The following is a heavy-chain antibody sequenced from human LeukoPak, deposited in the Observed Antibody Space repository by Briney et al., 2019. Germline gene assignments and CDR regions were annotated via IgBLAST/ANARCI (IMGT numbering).Heavy chain of an antibody. D-gene: IGHD4-11*01. CDR3: ATETENSNYDAFDI. CDR2: ISGGGTTI. CDR1: GFTFSSYE. V-gene: IGHV3-48*03. Sequence: GGSLRLSCAACGFTFSSYEMNWVRQAPGKGLEWVSYISGGGTTIFYADSVKGRFTISRDNAKNSLYLHMNSLSAEDTALYFCATETENSNYDAFDIWGQGTLVTVSS. J-gene: IGHJ3*02.